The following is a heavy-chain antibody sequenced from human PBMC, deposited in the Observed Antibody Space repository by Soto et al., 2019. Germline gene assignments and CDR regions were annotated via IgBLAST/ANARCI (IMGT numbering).Heavy chain of an antibody. D-gene: IGHD5-18*01. CDR2: TKTNTDGGTA. CDR3: TTNRGYRSGPPGIFDY. Sequence: GGSLRLPCAASGVICSDVGMNWVLQAPGKGLEWVGRTKTNTDGGTADYAAPVKGRFTISRDDSKNTLFLQMNSLKTEGTAVYYCTTNRGYRSGPPGIFDYWGQGTLVTVSS. J-gene: IGHJ4*02. V-gene: IGHV3-15*07. CDR1: GVICSDVG.